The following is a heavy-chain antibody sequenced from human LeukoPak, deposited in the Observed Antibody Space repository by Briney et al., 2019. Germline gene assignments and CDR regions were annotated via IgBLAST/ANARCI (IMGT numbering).Heavy chain of an antibody. V-gene: IGHV1-2*02. D-gene: IGHD1-1*01. CDR3: VRDVHNWNDDY. CDR1: GYTFTGYN. CDR2: INPNSGDT. Sequence: PEASVKVSCKASGYTFTGYNVHWVRQAPGQGLEWLGWINPNSGDTLYPRKFQGRVTLTRDTSISTAYMDLNRLTSDDTAVYYCVRDVHNWNDDYWGQGTLVTVSS. J-gene: IGHJ4*02.